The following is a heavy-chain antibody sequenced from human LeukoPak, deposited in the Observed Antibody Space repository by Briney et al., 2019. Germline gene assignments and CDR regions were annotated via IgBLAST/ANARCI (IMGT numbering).Heavy chain of an antibody. CDR3: ARQNCGGDCYFDY. V-gene: IGHV1-2*02. Sequence: VKVSCKASGYTFTGYYMHWVRQAPGQGLEWMGWINPNSGGTNYAQKFQGRVTMTRDTSISTAYMELSRLRSDDTAVYYCARQNCGGDCYFDYWGQGTLVTASS. CDR1: GYTFTGYY. J-gene: IGHJ4*02. D-gene: IGHD2-21*01. CDR2: INPNSGGT.